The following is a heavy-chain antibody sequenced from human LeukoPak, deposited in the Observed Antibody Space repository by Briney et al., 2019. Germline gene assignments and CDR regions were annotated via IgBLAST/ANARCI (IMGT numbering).Heavy chain of an antibody. CDR3: ARGPMATTPRTYNWFDP. CDR1: RYTFTGYY. CDR2: INPNSGGT. J-gene: IGHJ5*02. V-gene: IGHV1-2*02. Sequence: ASVKVSCKASRYTFTGYYMHWVRQAPGQGLEWMGWINPNSGGTIYAQNFQGRVTMTRDTSISTAYMELSRLTSDDTAVYYCARGPMATTPRTYNWFDPWGQGTLVTVSS. D-gene: IGHD5-24*01.